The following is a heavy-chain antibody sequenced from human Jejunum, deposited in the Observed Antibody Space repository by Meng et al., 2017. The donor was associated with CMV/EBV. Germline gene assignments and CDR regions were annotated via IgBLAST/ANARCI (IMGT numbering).Heavy chain of an antibody. V-gene: IGHV4-4*07. Sequence: VPAEDPGPVLVTPSETLSRTFTVPSGSSSSYYWSWIRQPAGKGLEWIGRIYTSGSTDFNPSLKSRVTMSLDTSKNQFSLKVTSVTAADAAVYYCAREKADCSSFGCSGGYYLDYWGQGTLVTVFS. CDR2: IYTSGST. D-gene: IGHD2-2*01. CDR3: AREKADCSSFGCSGGYYLDY. J-gene: IGHJ4*02. CDR1: SGSSSSYY.